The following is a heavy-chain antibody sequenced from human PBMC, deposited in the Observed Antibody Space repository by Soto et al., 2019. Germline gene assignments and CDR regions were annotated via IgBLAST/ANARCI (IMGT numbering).Heavy chain of an antibody. CDR3: TTNTRAGGSRPDYIYCMVV. J-gene: IGHJ6*02. Sequence: WGSLRLSCAASGFTFSKAWMNWVRQAPGKGLNSDGRIKRKTDGGTTHYAAPVKGRFTISRDDAKNTLYLQINSLKTEDTVVYYFTTNTRAGGSRPDYIYCMVVWGQGATVPVSS. V-gene: IGHV3-15*07. D-gene: IGHD1-26*01. CDR2: IKRKTDGGTT. CDR1: GFTFSKAW.